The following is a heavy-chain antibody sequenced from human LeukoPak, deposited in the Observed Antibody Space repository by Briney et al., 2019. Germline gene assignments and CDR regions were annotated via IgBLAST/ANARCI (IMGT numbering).Heavy chain of an antibody. CDR1: GFTFSSYG. Sequence: GGSLRLSCAASGFTFSSYGMHWVRQAPGKGLEWVAFIRYDGSNKYYADSVKGRFTISRDDSKNTLYLQMNSLRAEDTAAYYCAKGYYFDILSGYSSLDSWGQGTLVTVSS. V-gene: IGHV3-30*02. D-gene: IGHD3-9*01. J-gene: IGHJ4*02. CDR3: AKGYYFDILSGYSSLDS. CDR2: IRYDGSNK.